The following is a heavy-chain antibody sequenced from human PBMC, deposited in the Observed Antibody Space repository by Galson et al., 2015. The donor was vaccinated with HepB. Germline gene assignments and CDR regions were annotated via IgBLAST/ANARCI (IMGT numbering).Heavy chain of an antibody. J-gene: IGHJ4*02. CDR3: AREDKNVAVAALDS. CDR2: IWKDGSNK. Sequence: SLRLSCAASEFIFSDYGMHWVRQAPGKGLEWVALIWKDGSNKYYSDSVKGRFTISRDNSQKALYLQMYSLRAEDTAIYYCAREDKNVAVAALDSWGQGTMVIVSS. V-gene: IGHV3-33*08. CDR1: EFIFSDYG. D-gene: IGHD6-19*01.